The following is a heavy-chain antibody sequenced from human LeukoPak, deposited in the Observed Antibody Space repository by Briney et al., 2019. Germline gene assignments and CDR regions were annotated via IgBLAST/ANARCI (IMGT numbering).Heavy chain of an antibody. V-gene: IGHV3-69-1*01. CDR2: LSSGRSP. J-gene: IGHJ4*01. CDR3: ARQLGYCAAGTCYFDS. Sequence: GGSLRLSCAASGFAISTYAMAWVRQAPGKGLEWISSLSSGRSPSYSDSLEGRLTMSSDNARNTLYLQMDNLRGEDTATYYCARQLGYCAAGTCYFDSWGHGTQVTVSS. D-gene: IGHD2-8*02. CDR1: GFAISTYA.